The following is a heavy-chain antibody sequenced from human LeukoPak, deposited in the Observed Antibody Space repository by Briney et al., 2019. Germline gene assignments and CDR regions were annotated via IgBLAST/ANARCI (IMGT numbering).Heavy chain of an antibody. CDR3: ASFIVGATTGDY. CDR2: IYTSGST. J-gene: IGHJ4*02. CDR1: GGSISSGSYY. Sequence: NPSETLSLTCTASGGSISSGSYYWSWIRQPAGKGLEWIGRIYTSGSTNYNPSLKSRVTISVDTSKNPFSLKLSSVTAADTAVYYCASFIVGATTGDYWGQGTLVTVSS. D-gene: IGHD1-26*01. V-gene: IGHV4-61*02.